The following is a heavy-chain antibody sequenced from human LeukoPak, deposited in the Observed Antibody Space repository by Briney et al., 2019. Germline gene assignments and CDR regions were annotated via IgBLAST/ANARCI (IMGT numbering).Heavy chain of an antibody. D-gene: IGHD6-13*01. CDR3: ARVPQLVRTFYYYYMDV. CDR2: IWYDGSNK. Sequence: GGSLRLSCAASGFTFSSYGMHWVRQAPGKGLEWVAVIWYDGSNKCYADSVKGRFTISRDNSKNTLYLQMNSLRAEDTAVYYCARVPQLVRTFYYYYMDVWGKGTTVTVSS. CDR1: GFTFSSYG. V-gene: IGHV3-33*01. J-gene: IGHJ6*03.